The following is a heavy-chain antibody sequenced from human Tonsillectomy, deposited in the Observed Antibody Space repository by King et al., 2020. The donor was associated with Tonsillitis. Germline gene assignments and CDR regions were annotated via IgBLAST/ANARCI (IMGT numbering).Heavy chain of an antibody. CDR1: GFTFDAYA. V-gene: IGHV3-43*01. D-gene: IGHD3-10*01. CDR3: AGESAGLFHH. CDR2: VTWDGLTT. J-gene: IGHJ4*02. Sequence: VQLVESGGAVVQPGGSLRLSCVGTGFTFDAYAMHWVRQTSGKGLEWVSLVTWDGLTTFYADSVRGRFTISRDNRKKSLYLQMNGLRIEDAALYFCAGESAGLFHHWGQGTLVTVSS.